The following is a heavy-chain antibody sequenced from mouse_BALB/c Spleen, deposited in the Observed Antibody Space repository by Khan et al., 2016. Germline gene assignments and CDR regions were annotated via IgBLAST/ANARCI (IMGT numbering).Heavy chain of an antibody. V-gene: IGHV14-3*02. Sequence: EVQLKQSGAELVKPGASVKLSCTASGFNIKDTYMHWVKQRPEQGLEWIGRIDPANGNTEYDPKFQGKATITADTSSNTAYLQLSSLTSEDTAVYYCARRGPIYYYGSSYGYWGQGTTLTVSS. CDR1: GFNIKDTY. J-gene: IGHJ2*01. CDR2: IDPANGNT. CDR3: ARRGPIYYYGSSYGY. D-gene: IGHD1-1*01.